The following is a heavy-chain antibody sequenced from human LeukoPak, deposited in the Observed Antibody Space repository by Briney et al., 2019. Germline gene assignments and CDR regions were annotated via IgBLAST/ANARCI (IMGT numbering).Heavy chain of an antibody. Sequence: GGSLRLSCAASGFTFSSYSMNWVRQAPGKGLEWVSYISSSSSTIYYADSVKGRFTISRDNAKNSLYLRMNSLRAEDTAVYYCARDGSGYGDAFDIWGQGTMVTVSS. CDR3: ARDGSGYGDAFDI. CDR1: GFTFSSYS. CDR2: ISSSSSTI. D-gene: IGHD5-12*01. V-gene: IGHV3-48*04. J-gene: IGHJ3*02.